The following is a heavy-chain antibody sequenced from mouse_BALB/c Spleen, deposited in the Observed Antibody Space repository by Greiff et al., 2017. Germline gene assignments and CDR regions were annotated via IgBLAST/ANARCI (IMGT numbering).Heavy chain of an antibody. CDR2: ISSGGST. CDR1: GFTFSSYA. D-gene: IGHD2-4*01. J-gene: IGHJ3*01. V-gene: IGHV5-6-5*01. Sequence: EVKLMESGGGLVKPGGSLKLSCAASGFTFSSYAMSWVRQTPEKRLEWVASISSGGSTYYPDSVKGRFTISRDNARNILYLQLSSLRSEDTAMYYCARGDYDYDRGAWFAYWGQGTLVTVSA. CDR3: ARGDYDYDRGAWFAY.